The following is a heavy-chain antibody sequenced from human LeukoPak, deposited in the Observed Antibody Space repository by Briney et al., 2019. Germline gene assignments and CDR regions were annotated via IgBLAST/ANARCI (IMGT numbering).Heavy chain of an antibody. D-gene: IGHD2-15*01. J-gene: IGHJ4*02. Sequence: GGSLRLSCVLSGLTFSNAWMTWVRQAPGEGLEWVGRIESKTDGGTTDYAAPVKGRFTISRDDSKNTQYLQMNSLKTEDTAVYYCSTLAYCSGGRCYGFDYWGQGALVTVSS. CDR1: GLTFSNAW. CDR2: IESKTDGGTT. V-gene: IGHV3-15*04. CDR3: STLAYCSGGRCYGFDY.